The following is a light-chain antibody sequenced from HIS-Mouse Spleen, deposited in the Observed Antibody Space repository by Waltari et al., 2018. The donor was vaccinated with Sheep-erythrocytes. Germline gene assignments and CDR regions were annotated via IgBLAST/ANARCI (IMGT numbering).Light chain of an antibody. J-gene: IGLJ3*02. Sequence: QSVLTQPPSASGTPGQRVTISCSGRSSNIGSNTVHWYQQPPGTAPNLLIYSNNQRPSGVPDRFSGSKSGTSASLAISGLQSEDEADYYCAAWDDSLNGPVFGGGTKLTVL. CDR1: SSNIGSNT. CDR2: SNN. CDR3: AAWDDSLNGPV. V-gene: IGLV1-44*01.